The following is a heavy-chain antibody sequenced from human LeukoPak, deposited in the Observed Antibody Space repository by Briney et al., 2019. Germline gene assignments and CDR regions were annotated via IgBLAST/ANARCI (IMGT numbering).Heavy chain of an antibody. CDR1: GYTFTGYY. CDR2: INPNSGGT. V-gene: IGHV1-2*02. D-gene: IGHD2-2*01. J-gene: IGHJ4*02. CDR3: ARDLGGIVVVPAATRSFDY. Sequence: ASVKVSCKASGYTFTGYYMHWVRQAPGQGLEWMGWINPNSGGTNYAQKFQGRVTMTRDTSISTAYMELSRLRSDDTAVYYCARDLGGIVVVPAATRSFDYWGQGTLVTVSS.